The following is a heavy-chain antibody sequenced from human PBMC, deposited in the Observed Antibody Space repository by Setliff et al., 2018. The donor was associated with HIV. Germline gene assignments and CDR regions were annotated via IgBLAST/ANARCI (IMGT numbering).Heavy chain of an antibody. D-gene: IGHD1-1*01. V-gene: IGHV4-39*02. CDR2: IYYTGFA. CDR3: AREGRGDPAVATTRIDY. Sequence: SETLALTCSASGDSMSSGSYFWGWIRQTPGKGLEWIGNIYYTGFAYYNPSLKSRVTISLGTSKTHFYLNLTSVTDADTAVYFCAREGRGDPAVATTRIDYWGQGKLVTVSS. J-gene: IGHJ4*02. CDR1: GDSMSSGSYF.